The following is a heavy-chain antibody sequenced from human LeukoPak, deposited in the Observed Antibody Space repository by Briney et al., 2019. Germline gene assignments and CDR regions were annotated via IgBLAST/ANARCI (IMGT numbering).Heavy chain of an antibody. CDR1: GYTLTELS. D-gene: IGHD3-3*01. CDR3: ATPGPLGFLEWPWDHFDY. J-gene: IGHJ4*02. CDR2: FDPEDGET. V-gene: IGHV1-24*01. Sequence: ASVKVSCKVSGYTLTELSMHWVRQAPGKGLEWMGGFDPEDGETIYAQKFQGRVTMTEDTSTDTAYMGLSSLRSEDTAVYYCATPGPLGFLEWPWDHFDYWGQGTLVTVSS.